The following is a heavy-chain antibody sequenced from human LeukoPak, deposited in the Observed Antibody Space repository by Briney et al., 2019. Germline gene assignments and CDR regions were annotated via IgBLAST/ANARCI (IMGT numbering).Heavy chain of an antibody. CDR2: ISGNGVNT. D-gene: IGHD6-19*01. CDR1: GFTFSSYA. CDR3: AKDRGSGWYRLDF. J-gene: IGHJ4*02. Sequence: GGSLRLSCAASGFTFSSYAMSWVRQAPGKGLEWVSGISGNGVNTYYADSVKGRFTISRDNSKNTLYLQMNSLRAEDTAVYYCAKDRGSGWYRLDFRGQGTLVTVS. V-gene: IGHV3-23*01.